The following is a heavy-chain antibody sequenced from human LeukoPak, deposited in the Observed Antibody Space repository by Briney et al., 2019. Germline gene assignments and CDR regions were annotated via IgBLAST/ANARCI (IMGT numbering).Heavy chain of an antibody. CDR1: GFTFSSYW. CDR3: ARGSSSSGYYYYFDY. Sequence: PGGSLRLSCAASGFTFSSYWMSWVRLAPGKGLEWVANIKGDGSEKWYADSVKGRFTISRDNAKNSLYLQMNSLRAEDTAVYYCARGSSSSGYYYYFDYWGQGTLVTVSS. CDR2: IKGDGSEK. J-gene: IGHJ4*02. D-gene: IGHD3-22*01. V-gene: IGHV3-7*01.